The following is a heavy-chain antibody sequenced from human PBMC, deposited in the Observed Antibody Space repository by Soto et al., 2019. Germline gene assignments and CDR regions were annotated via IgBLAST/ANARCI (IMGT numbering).Heavy chain of an antibody. J-gene: IGHJ6*02. CDR1: GGSISSYY. CDR2: IYYSGST. CDR3: ARNGVGATTRANYYYYGMDV. D-gene: IGHD1-26*01. Sequence: QVQLQESGPGLVKPSETLSLTCTVSGGSISSYYWSWIRQPPGKGLEWIGYIYYSGSTNYNPSLKSRVTISVDTSXXQXSXXLSSVTAADTAVYYCARNGVGATTRANYYYYGMDVWGQGTTVTVSS. V-gene: IGHV4-59*08.